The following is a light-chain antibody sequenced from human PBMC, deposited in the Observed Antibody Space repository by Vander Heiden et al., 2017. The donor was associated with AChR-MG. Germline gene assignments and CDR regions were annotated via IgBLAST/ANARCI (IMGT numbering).Light chain of an antibody. CDR1: SSDVGGYNY. CDR3: CSYAGSYTVV. J-gene: IGLJ2*01. Sequence: QSALTQPRSVSGSPGQSVTLSCTATSSDVGGYNYDSWYQQHPGKAPKLMIYDVSKRPSGVPDRFAGSKSGNTAALTISGRQAEDEADYYCCSYAGSYTVVFGGGTKLTVL. V-gene: IGLV2-11*01. CDR2: DVS.